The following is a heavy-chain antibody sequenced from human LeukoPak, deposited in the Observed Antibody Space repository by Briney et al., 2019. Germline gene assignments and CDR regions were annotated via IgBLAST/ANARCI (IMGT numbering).Heavy chain of an antibody. D-gene: IGHD2-2*03. CDR2: ISGSGGST. CDR1: GFTFSSYA. J-gene: IGHJ6*02. V-gene: IGHV3-23*01. CDR3: AKIMLDIVVVPAALPPTYYYYGMDV. Sequence: GGSLRLSCAASGFTFSSYAMSWVRQAPGKGLEWVSAISGSGGSTYYADSVKGRFTISRDNSKNTLYLQMNSLRAEDTAVYYCAKIMLDIVVVPAALPPTYYYYGMDVRGQGTTVTVSS.